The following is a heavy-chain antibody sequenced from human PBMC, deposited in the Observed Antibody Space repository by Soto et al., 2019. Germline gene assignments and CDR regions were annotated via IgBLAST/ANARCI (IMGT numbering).Heavy chain of an antibody. CDR3: ARDLLLFSMDV. J-gene: IGHJ6*01. CDR1: GFTFSSYD. Sequence: AGGSLRLSCAAAGFTFSSYDMHWVRQATGKGLEWVSAIGTAGDTYYPGSVKGRFTISRENAKNSLYLQMNSLRAEDTAVYYCARDLLLFSMDVWGQGTTVTVSS. V-gene: IGHV3-13*01. D-gene: IGHD2-21*02. CDR2: IGTAGDT.